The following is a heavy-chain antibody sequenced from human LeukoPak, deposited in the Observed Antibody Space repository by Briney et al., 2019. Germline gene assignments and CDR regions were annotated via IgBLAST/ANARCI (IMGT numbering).Heavy chain of an antibody. D-gene: IGHD3-22*01. CDR2: ISSSSSYI. J-gene: IGHJ4*02. Sequence: GGSLRLSCVASGFTFSSYSMNWVRQAPGKGLEWVSSISSSSSYIYYADSVKGRFTISRDNAKNSLYLQMNSLRAEDTAVYYCARDLLLEYGDYYDSSAPFDYWGQGTLVTVSP. V-gene: IGHV3-21*01. CDR3: ARDLLLEYGDYYDSSAPFDY. CDR1: GFTFSSYS.